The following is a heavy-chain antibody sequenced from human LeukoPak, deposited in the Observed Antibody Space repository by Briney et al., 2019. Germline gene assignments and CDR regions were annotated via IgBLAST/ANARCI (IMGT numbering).Heavy chain of an antibody. CDR2: IYYSGRT. D-gene: IGHD1-26*01. CDR1: GYSISSGYY. CDR3: AGDLGGEWERLDY. V-gene: IGHV4-38-2*02. J-gene: IGHJ4*02. Sequence: SETLSLTCTVSGYSISSGYYWGWIRQPPGKGLEWIGSIYYSGRTYYNPSLKSRVTISVDTSKNQFSLKLSSVTAADTAVYYCAGDLGGEWERLDYWGQGTLVTVSS.